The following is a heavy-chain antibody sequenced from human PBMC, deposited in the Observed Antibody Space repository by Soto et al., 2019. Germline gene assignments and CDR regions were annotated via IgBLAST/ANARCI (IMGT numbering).Heavy chain of an antibody. D-gene: IGHD5-12*01. CDR2: TYYRSKWQN. J-gene: IGHJ4*02. Sequence: PSQTLSLTFAISGDSVSSNSSAWNCISQSPSRGLEWLGRTYYRSKWQNDYAVSVKSRITVNPDTSRNQFSLQLNSVTPEDTAVYYCAREDITARFDYWGQGTLVTVSS. CDR3: AREDITARFDY. CDR1: GDSVSSNSSA. V-gene: IGHV6-1*01.